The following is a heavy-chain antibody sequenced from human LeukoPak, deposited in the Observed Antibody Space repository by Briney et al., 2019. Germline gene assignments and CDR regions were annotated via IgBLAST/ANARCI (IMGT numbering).Heavy chain of an antibody. J-gene: IGHJ4*02. CDR1: GGSISSSSYY. Sequence: PSETLSLTCTVSGGSISSSSYYWGWIRQPPGKGLEWIGSIYYSGSTYYNPSLKSRVTISVDTSKNQFSLKLSSVTAADTAVYYCARSLERRDTIFGINDCRGQGTLVTVSS. D-gene: IGHD3-3*01. V-gene: IGHV4-39*01. CDR2: IYYSGST. CDR3: ARSLERRDTIFGINDC.